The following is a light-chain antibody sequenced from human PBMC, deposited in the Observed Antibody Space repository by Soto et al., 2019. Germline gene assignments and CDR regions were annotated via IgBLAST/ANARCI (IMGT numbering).Light chain of an antibody. Sequence: DIPMTQSPSTLSASVGDRVTITCRASQSISSRLAWYQQKPGKAPKLLIYDASSLESGVPSRFSGSGSGTEFTLTISSLQPDDFATYYCQQYNSYLYTFGQGTKLEIK. V-gene: IGKV1-5*01. CDR3: QQYNSYLYT. CDR1: QSISSR. CDR2: DAS. J-gene: IGKJ2*01.